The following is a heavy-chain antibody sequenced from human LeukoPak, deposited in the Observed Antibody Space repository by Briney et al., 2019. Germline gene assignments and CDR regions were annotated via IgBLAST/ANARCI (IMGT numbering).Heavy chain of an antibody. CDR2: IRSTANGYAT. V-gene: IGHV3-73*01. Sequence: AGGSLRLSCAASGFTFSGSALHWVRQASGKGLEWVGRIRSTANGYATAYAASVKGRFTISRDDSKNTLYLQMNSLKTEDTAVYYCTPTYYYDSSGYAWGQGTLVTVSS. CDR3: TPTYYYDSSGYA. J-gene: IGHJ4*02. D-gene: IGHD3-22*01. CDR1: GFTFSGSA.